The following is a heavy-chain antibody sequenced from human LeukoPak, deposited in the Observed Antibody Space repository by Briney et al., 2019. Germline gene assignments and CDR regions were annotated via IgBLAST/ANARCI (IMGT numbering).Heavy chain of an antibody. D-gene: IGHD6-19*01. Sequence: GGSLRLSCAASGFTFSDHWMNWVRQAPGKGLEWVATIKQDGSEKYYVDSVKGRFTISRDNAMNSLFLQMNSLRADDTVVYYCTRDRGWYRLDLWGQGALVTVSS. CDR1: GFTFSDHW. CDR3: TRDRGWYRLDL. CDR2: IKQDGSEK. V-gene: IGHV3-7*01. J-gene: IGHJ5*02.